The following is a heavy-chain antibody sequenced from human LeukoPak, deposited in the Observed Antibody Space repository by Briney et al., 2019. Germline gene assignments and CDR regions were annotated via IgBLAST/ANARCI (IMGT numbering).Heavy chain of an antibody. CDR2: IYYSGST. V-gene: IGHV4-31*03. Sequence: SQTLSLTCTVSGGSISSGGYYWSWIRQHPGKGLEWIGYIYYSGSTYYNPSLKSRVTISVDTSKNQFSLKLSSVTAADTAVYYCARRPRSIAAAGPNFDYWGQGTLVTVSS. CDR3: ARRPRSIAAAGPNFDY. CDR1: GGSISSGGYY. D-gene: IGHD6-13*01. J-gene: IGHJ4*02.